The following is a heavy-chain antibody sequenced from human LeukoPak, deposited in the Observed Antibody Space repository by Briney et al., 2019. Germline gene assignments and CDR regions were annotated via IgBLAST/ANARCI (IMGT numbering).Heavy chain of an antibody. CDR3: ARDFRRDYYGSGSYGVFDY. J-gene: IGHJ4*02. CDR1: GCTFTSYY. Sequence: ASVKVSCKASGCTFTSYYMHWVRQAPGQGLEWMGIINPSGGSTSYAQKFQGRVTMTRDMSTSTVYMELSSLRSEDTAVYYCARDFRRDYYGSGSYGVFDYWGQGTLVTVSS. V-gene: IGHV1-46*01. CDR2: INPSGGST. D-gene: IGHD3-10*01.